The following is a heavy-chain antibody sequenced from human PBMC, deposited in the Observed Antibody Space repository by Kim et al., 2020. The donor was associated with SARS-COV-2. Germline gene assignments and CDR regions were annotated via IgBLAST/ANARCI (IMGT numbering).Heavy chain of an antibody. D-gene: IGHD3-10*01. Sequence: GGSLRLSCTASGFTFGDYAMSWFRQAPGKGLEWVGFIRSKAYGGTTEYAASVKGRFTISRDDSKSIPYLQMNSLKTEDTAVYYCTYGLLWFGGLFPQYFQHWGQRTLLSVPS. V-gene: IGHV3-49*03. CDR3: TYGLLWFGGLFPQYFQH. CDR1: GFTFGDYA. CDR2: IRSKAYGGTT. J-gene: IGHJ1*01.